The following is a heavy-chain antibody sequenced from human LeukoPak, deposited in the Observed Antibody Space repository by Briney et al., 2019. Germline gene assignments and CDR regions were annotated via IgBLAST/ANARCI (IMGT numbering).Heavy chain of an antibody. CDR2: IYYSGST. D-gene: IGHD6-19*01. CDR3: ARDGSGWSGWFDP. Sequence: SATLSLTCTVSGGSINSYYWSWIRQSPGKGLEWIGYIYYSGSTNYNPSLKSRVTISVDTSKNQFSLKLTSVTAADTAVYYCARDGSGWSGWFDPWGQGTLVTVSS. CDR1: GGSINSYY. J-gene: IGHJ5*02. V-gene: IGHV4-59*01.